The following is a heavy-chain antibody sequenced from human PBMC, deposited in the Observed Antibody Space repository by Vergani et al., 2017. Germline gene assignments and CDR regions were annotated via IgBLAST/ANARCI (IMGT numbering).Heavy chain of an antibody. J-gene: IGHJ4*02. CDR2: ISYDGSNK. Sequence: VQLLESGGDLVQPGGSLRLSCAASGFTFSSYGMHWVRQAPGKGMEWVAVISYDGSNKYYADSVKGRFTISRDNSKNTLYLQMNSLRAEDTAVYYCAKGPKRYYDSSGYPIDFPPIDYWGQGTLVTVSS. CDR3: AKGPKRYYDSSGYPIDFPPIDY. V-gene: IGHV3-30*18. CDR1: GFTFSSYG. D-gene: IGHD3-22*01.